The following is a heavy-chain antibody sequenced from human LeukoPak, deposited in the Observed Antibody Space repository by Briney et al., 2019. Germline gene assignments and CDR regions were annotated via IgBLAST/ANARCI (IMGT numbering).Heavy chain of an antibody. Sequence: ASVKVSCKASGYTFTSYGISWVRQAPGQGLEWMGWINAYNGNTHYAQKLQGRVTMITDTSTSTAYMELRSLRSDDTAVYYCARDGNNVVVPAGQVHAGFDYWGQGTLVTVSS. CDR3: ARDGNNVVVPAGQVHAGFDY. J-gene: IGHJ4*02. CDR2: INAYNGNT. CDR1: GYTFTSYG. V-gene: IGHV1-18*01. D-gene: IGHD2-2*01.